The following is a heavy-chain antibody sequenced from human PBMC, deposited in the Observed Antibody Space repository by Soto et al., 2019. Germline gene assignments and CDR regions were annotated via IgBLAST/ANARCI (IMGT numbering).Heavy chain of an antibody. Sequence: QVQLQESGPGLVKPSETLSLTCTVSGGSVSSGSYYWSWIRQPPGKGLEWIGYIYYSGSTNYNPSLKCRVTISVDTSKNQFSLKLSSVTAADTAVYYCARGQYYDFWSGYPGWFDPWGQGTLVTVSS. J-gene: IGHJ5*02. CDR1: GGSVSSGSYY. V-gene: IGHV4-61*01. D-gene: IGHD3-3*01. CDR2: IYYSGST. CDR3: ARGQYYDFWSGYPGWFDP.